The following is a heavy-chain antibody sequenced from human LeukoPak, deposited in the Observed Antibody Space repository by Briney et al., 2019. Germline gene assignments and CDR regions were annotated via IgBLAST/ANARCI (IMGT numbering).Heavy chain of an antibody. Sequence: PGGSLRLSCAASGFTFSSYAMSWVRQAPGKGLEWVSAISGSGGSTYYAGSVKGRFTISRDYSKNTLYLQMNSLRAEDTAVYYCAKDGSRWFGELSAFDYWGQGTLVTVSS. V-gene: IGHV3-23*01. CDR1: GFTFSSYA. CDR3: AKDGSRWFGELSAFDY. D-gene: IGHD3-10*01. CDR2: ISGSGGST. J-gene: IGHJ4*02.